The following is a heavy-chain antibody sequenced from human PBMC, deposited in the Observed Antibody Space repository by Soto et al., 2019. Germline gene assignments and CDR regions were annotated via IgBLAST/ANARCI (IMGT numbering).Heavy chain of an antibody. CDR3: ARDPGIETIPDRYFNF. Sequence: ASVKVSCKASGYTFTNYYLHWVRQAPGQGLEWMGLISPRTGGTKYAQTFQGRVTLTRDTSITTAFMELSSLRSDDTAVYYCARDPGIETIPDRYFNFGGRGTLVTVSS. CDR2: ISPRTGGT. J-gene: IGHJ2*01. D-gene: IGHD2-2*02. V-gene: IGHV1-2*02. CDR1: GYTFTNYY.